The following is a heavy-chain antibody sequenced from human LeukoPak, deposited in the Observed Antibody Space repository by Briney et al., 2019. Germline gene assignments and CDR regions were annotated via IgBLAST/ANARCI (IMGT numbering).Heavy chain of an antibody. J-gene: IGHJ4*02. Sequence: GASVKVSCKASGYTFTGYYMHWMRQAPGQGLEWMGWINPNSGGTNYAQKFQGRVTMTRDTSISTAYMELSRLRSDDTAVYYCARGPYSSSWFTYFDYWGQGTLVTVSS. CDR3: ARGPYSSSWFTYFDY. CDR2: INPNSGGT. CDR1: GYTFTGYY. V-gene: IGHV1-2*02. D-gene: IGHD6-13*01.